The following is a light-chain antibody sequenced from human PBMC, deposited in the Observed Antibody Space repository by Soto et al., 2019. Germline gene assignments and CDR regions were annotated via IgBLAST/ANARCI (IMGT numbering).Light chain of an antibody. CDR2: GAS. CDR3: QQYGSSPWT. Sequence: EIVLTQSPGTLSLSPGERATLSCRASQSVRSSYLAWYQQKPGQAPRLLIYGASSRATGIPDRFSGSGSGTDFTLTISRLEAEDVAVYYCQQYGSSPWTFGQGTKVEIK. V-gene: IGKV3-20*01. J-gene: IGKJ1*01. CDR1: QSVRSSY.